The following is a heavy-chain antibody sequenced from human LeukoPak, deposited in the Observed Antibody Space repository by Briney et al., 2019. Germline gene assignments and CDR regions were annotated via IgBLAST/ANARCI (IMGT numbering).Heavy chain of an antibody. D-gene: IGHD3-9*01. CDR3: ARDGHYDILTGYFQD. CDR1: GFVFSNYW. J-gene: IGHJ1*01. CDR2: IKQDGSEK. V-gene: IGHV3-7*03. Sequence: GGSLRLSCAASGFVFSNYWMSWVRQAPGKGLEWVANIKQDGSEKYYVDSVKGRFTISRDNAKNSLYLQMNSLRAEDTAVYYCARDGHYDILTGYFQDWGQGTLVTVSS.